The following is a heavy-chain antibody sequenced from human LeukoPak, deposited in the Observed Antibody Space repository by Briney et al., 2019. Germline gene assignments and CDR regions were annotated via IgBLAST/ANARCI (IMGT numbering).Heavy chain of an antibody. CDR1: GYTFTGYY. CDR2: INPNSGGT. D-gene: IGHD4-11*01. CDR3: ARTTAEGYYDMDV. J-gene: IGHJ6*02. V-gene: IGHV1-2*04. Sequence: ASVKVSCTASGYTFTGYYMHWVRQAPGQGLEWMGWINPNSGGTNYAQKFQGWVTMTRDTSISTAYMELSRLRSDDTAVYYCARTTAEGYYDMDVWGQGTTVTVSS.